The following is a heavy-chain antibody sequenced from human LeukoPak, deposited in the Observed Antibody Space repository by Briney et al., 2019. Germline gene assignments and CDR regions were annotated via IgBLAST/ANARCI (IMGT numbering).Heavy chain of an antibody. CDR3: ARSRVVRYFDCFFDY. D-gene: IGHD3-9*01. CDR1: GGSFSGYY. V-gene: IGHV4-34*01. CDR2: INHSGST. J-gene: IGHJ4*02. Sequence: SESLSLTCAVYGGSFSGYYWSWVRQPPGKGLEWIGEINHSGSTNYNASLKSRVTISVDTSKSQFSLKLSTVNAAATAVYYCARSRVVRYFDCFFDYWGQGTLVTVSS.